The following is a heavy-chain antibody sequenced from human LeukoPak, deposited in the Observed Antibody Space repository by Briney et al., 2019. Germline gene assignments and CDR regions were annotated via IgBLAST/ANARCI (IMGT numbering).Heavy chain of an antibody. Sequence: PWETLSLTCTVSGDSISDYWGWIRQPPGKGPEWIGSVYYIGSTFYNPSLKSRLTISIDTSKNQFSLKLRSVTAADTAVYYCAREDAEQMDNSFDIWGQGTMVTVSS. V-gene: IGHV4-39*07. CDR3: AREDAEQMDNSFDI. D-gene: IGHD5-24*01. CDR2: VYYIGST. J-gene: IGHJ3*02. CDR1: GDSISDY.